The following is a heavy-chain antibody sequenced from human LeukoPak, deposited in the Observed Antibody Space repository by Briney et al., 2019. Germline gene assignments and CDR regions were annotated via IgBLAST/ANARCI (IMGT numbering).Heavy chain of an antibody. D-gene: IGHD3-10*01. Sequence: GGSLRLSCAASGFTFSSYAMHWVRQAPGKGLEWVAVISYDGSNKYYADSVKGRFTISRDNSKNTLFLQMNSLRAEDTAVYYCAKAAILLNFYYFDYWGQGTLVTVSS. V-gene: IGHV3-30-3*01. CDR3: AKAAILLNFYYFDY. CDR2: ISYDGSNK. CDR1: GFTFSSYA. J-gene: IGHJ4*02.